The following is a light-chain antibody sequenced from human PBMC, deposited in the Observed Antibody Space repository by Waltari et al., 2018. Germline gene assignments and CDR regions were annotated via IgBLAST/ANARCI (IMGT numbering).Light chain of an antibody. Sequence: QSALTQPRPVSGSPGQSVTLSCTGTSSDVGGYNSVSWYQQDPGKAPNRPIFDVSERPSGVSDRFSGSKSGNTASLTISGLQAEDEADYHCCSFAAGNTVIFGGGTKLTVV. V-gene: IGLV2-11*01. J-gene: IGLJ2*01. CDR1: SSDVGGYNS. CDR3: CSFAAGNTVI. CDR2: DVS.